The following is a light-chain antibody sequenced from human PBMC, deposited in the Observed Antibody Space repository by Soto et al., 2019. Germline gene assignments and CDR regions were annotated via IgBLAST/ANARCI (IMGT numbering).Light chain of an antibody. CDR3: QHYNSYSEA. V-gene: IGKV1-5*03. J-gene: IGKJ1*01. Sequence: DIQMTPSPSPLSWSVGDRVTITCLASQTISSWLAWYQQKPGKAPKLLIYKASTLKSGVPSRFSGSGSGTEFTLTISSLQPDDFATYYCQHYNSYSEAFGQGTKVDIK. CDR1: QTISSW. CDR2: KAS.